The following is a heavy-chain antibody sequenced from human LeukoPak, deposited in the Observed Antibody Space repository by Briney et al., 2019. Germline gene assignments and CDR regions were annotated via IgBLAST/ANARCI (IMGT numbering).Heavy chain of an antibody. CDR2: ISYDGSNR. CDR3: AKDYLGGSYSFDY. CDR1: GFTFSSYG. V-gene: IGHV3-30*18. D-gene: IGHD1-26*01. J-gene: IGHJ4*02. Sequence: GGSLRFSCAASGFTFSSYGMHWVRQAPGKGLEWVAVISYDGSNRHYADSVKGRLTISRDNSKNTLYLQMNSLRAEDTAVYYCAKDYLGGSYSFDYWGQGTLVTVSS.